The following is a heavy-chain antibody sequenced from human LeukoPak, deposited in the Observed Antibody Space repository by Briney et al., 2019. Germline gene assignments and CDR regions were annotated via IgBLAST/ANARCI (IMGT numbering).Heavy chain of an antibody. J-gene: IGHJ3*02. D-gene: IGHD3-22*01. CDR3: AKPYDSSGYPPDAFDI. V-gene: IGHV3-23*01. Sequence: GGSLRLSCAASGFIFSNYGMHWVRQAPGKGLEWVSAISGSGGSTYYADSVKGRFTISRDNSKNTLYLQMNSLRAEDTAVYYCAKPYDSSGYPPDAFDIWGQGTMVTVSS. CDR1: GFIFSNYG. CDR2: ISGSGGST.